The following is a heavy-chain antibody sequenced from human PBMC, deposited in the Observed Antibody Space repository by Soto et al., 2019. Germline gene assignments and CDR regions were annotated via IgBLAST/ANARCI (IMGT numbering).Heavy chain of an antibody. CDR3: ARPYYDFWSGYFPSRLYYYYGMDV. CDR2: ISYDGSNK. D-gene: IGHD3-3*01. V-gene: IGHV3-30-3*01. CDR1: GFTFSSYA. J-gene: IGHJ6*02. Sequence: PGGSLRLSCAASGFTFSSYAMHWVRQAPGKGLEWVAVISYDGSNKYYADSVKGRFTISRDNSKNTLYLQMNSLRAEDTAVYYCARPYYDFWSGYFPSRLYYYYGMDVWGQGTTVTVSS.